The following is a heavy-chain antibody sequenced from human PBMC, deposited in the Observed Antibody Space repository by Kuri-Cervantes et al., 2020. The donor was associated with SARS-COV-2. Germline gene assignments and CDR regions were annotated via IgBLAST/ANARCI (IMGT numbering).Heavy chain of an antibody. CDR1: VYTFTSYG. CDR2: INAGNGNT. Sequence: ASVNVSCKASVYTFTSYGMHWVRQARGQRLEWMGWINAGNGNTKYSQKFQGRVTITRDTSECTAYMELSSLRSEDTAVYFCARATLHYDFWSGGFDYWGQGTLVTVSS. CDR3: ARATLHYDFWSGGFDY. V-gene: IGHV1-3*01. D-gene: IGHD3-3*01. J-gene: IGHJ4*02.